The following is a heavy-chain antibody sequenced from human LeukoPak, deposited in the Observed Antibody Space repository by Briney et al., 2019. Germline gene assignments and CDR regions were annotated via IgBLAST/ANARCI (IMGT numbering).Heavy chain of an antibody. CDR1: RGSISNGGYY. J-gene: IGHJ4*02. V-gene: IGHV4-31*03. CDR3: ARDQPWGNYFDY. Sequence: SETLSLTCTVSRGSISNGGYYWSWIRQHPGKGLEWIGYIYYSGSTYYNPSLKSRVTISVDTSKNQFSLKLSSVTAADTAVYYCARDQPWGNYFDYWGQGTLVTVSS. CDR2: IYYSGST. D-gene: IGHD3-16*01.